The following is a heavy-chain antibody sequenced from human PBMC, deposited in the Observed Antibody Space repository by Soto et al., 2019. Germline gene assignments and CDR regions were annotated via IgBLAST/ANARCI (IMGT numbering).Heavy chain of an antibody. Sequence: ASVKVSCKASGYTFTGYYMHWVRQAPGQGLEWMGWINPNSGGTNYAQKFQGRVTMTRETSISTAYMELSRLRSDDTAVYYCARVLGIPAAINRAFDIWGRGTMVTVSS. CDR3: ARVLGIPAAINRAFDI. J-gene: IGHJ3*02. D-gene: IGHD2-2*02. CDR2: INPNSGGT. CDR1: GYTFTGYY. V-gene: IGHV1-2*02.